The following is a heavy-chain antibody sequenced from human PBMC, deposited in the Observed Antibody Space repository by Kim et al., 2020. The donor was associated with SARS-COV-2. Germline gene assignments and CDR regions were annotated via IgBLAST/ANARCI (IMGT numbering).Heavy chain of an antibody. CDR2: INAGNGNT. CDR3: ATTRRPGGAAFDY. V-gene: IGHV1-3*01. CDR1: GYNFINYG. Sequence: ASVKVSCKASGYNFINYGMVWVRQAPGQRLEWMGWINAGNGNTKYSEKFQGRVTITRDTSANTGYMELSSLRSEDTAVFYCATTRRPGGAAFDYWGQGTL. J-gene: IGHJ4*02. D-gene: IGHD3-16*01.